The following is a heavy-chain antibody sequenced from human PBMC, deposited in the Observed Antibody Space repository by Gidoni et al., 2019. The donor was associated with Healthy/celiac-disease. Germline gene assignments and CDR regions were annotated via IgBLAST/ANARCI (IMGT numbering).Heavy chain of an antibody. D-gene: IGHD3-22*01. J-gene: IGHJ4*02. CDR2: IIPIVGTA. V-gene: IGHV1-69*01. CDR3: ASGSSGYFFDY. CDR1: GGTFSSYA. Sequence: QAQLVQSGGEVKTCGFSVTVSCNASGGTFSSYANSWVRQAPGQGLEWMGGIIPIVGTANYAQNFQGRVTITADESTSTAYMELSSLGSEDTAVYYCASGSSGYFFDYWGQGTLVTVSS.